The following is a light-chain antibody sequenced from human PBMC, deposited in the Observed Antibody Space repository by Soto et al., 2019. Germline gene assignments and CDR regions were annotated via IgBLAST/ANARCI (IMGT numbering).Light chain of an antibody. CDR1: SSNIGAGFD. J-gene: IGLJ2*01. V-gene: IGLV1-40*01. CDR3: QSYDNGLSGVV. CDR2: DND. Sequence: QAVLTQPPSVSGAPGQGIIISCTGSSSNIGAGFDVHWYQHLPGTAPKLLIYDNDNRPSGLPARFSDSRSGTSASLAITSLQADDEADYYCQSYDNGLSGVVFGGGTKLTVL.